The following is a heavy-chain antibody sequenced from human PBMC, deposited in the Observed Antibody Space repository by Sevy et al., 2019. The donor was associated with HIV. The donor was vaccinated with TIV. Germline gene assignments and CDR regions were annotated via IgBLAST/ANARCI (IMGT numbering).Heavy chain of an antibody. CDR3: ARDKSVQVVYGVIRNFYGMDA. Sequence: ASVKVSCKASGYRFTSYGISWVRQAPGQGLEWMGWIDTYNGKTNYAQKFQDRVTGTTDTSTSTAYMELRSLRSDDTAIYYCARDKSVQVVYGVIRNFYGMDAWGQGITVTVSS. V-gene: IGHV1-18*01. J-gene: IGHJ6*02. D-gene: IGHD2-8*02. CDR1: GYRFTSYG. CDR2: IDTYNGKT.